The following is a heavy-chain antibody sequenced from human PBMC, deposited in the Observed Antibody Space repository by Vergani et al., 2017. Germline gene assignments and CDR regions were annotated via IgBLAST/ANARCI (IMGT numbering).Heavy chain of an antibody. Sequence: QVHLVESGGGVVQPGRSLRLSCVVSGFTSSYYGMHWVRQAPGKGLEWVAVISNDGSKKYYADSVKGRFTISRDNSKNTLDLQMNNLRTQDTAVYYCAKAGSVTSGSLQYNFYMDVWGKGTTVTVS. CDR2: ISNDGSKK. J-gene: IGHJ6*03. CDR3: AKAGSVTSGSLQYNFYMDV. V-gene: IGHV3-30*18. D-gene: IGHD3-10*01. CDR1: GFTSSYYG.